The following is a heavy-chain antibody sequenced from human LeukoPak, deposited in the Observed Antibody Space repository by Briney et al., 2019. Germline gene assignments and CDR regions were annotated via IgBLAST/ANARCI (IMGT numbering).Heavy chain of an antibody. CDR2: IYHSGST. Sequence: SQTLSLTCTVSGGSISSGGYYWSWIRQPPGNGLEWIGYIYHSGSTYYNPSHKSRVTISVDRSKNQFSLKLSSVTAADTAVYYCARISYSSSSQGVDYWGQGTLVTVSS. CDR1: GGSISSGGYY. CDR3: ARISYSSSSQGVDY. J-gene: IGHJ4*02. D-gene: IGHD6-6*01. V-gene: IGHV4-30-2*01.